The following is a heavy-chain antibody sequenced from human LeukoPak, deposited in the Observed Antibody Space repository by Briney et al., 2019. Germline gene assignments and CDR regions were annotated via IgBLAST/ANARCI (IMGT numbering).Heavy chain of an antibody. D-gene: IGHD2-8*01. J-gene: IGHJ3*02. CDR1: GGSISSSSYY. Sequence: SETLSLTCTVSGGSISSSSYYWGWIRQPPGKGLEWIGCIYYSGSTSYNPSLKSQVTISIATSKNQFALKLRRVSAAVTAVYYCATAPLYGTVMGDVFDIWGQGTMVTVSS. CDR2: IYYSGST. CDR3: ATAPLYGTVMGDVFDI. V-gene: IGHV4-39*06.